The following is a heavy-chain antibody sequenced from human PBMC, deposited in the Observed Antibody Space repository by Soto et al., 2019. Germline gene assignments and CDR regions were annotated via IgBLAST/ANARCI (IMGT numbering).Heavy chain of an antibody. V-gene: IGHV4-30-4*01. Sequence: PSETLCLTCTVSGRYISGVNYYWSWIRQPPGKGLEWIGYIYYSGSTYYNPSLRSRVTISVDTSKNQFSLKLSSVTAADTAVYYCARYGSGECNRGSCYSPFDYWGQGTLVTVSS. CDR2: IYYSGST. D-gene: IGHD2-15*01. J-gene: IGHJ4*02. CDR3: ARYGSGECNRGSCYSPFDY. CDR1: GRYISGVNYY.